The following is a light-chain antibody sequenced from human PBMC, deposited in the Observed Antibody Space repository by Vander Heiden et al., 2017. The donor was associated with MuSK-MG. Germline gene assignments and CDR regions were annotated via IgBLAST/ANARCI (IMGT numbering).Light chain of an antibody. Sequence: EVVLTQSPRTLSSSPGETATLSCRASQHVGDCLAWYKQKPGQAPRLLISGASKRAPDIPSRFSGSGSGTDFTLTIRNLDSEDFTLYFCQQCNSRPRSFGGGTNV. CDR1: QHVGDC. V-gene: IGKV3-11*01. J-gene: IGKJ4*01. CDR2: GAS. CDR3: QQCNSRPRS.